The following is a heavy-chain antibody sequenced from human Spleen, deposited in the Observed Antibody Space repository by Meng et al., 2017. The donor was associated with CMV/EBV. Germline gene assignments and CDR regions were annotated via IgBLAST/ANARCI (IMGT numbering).Heavy chain of an antibody. CDR3: ARDGGSGTYYNTLKFFDY. Sequence: SETLSLTCAVYGGSFSGYYWSWIRQPPGKGLEWIGEINQSGSTNYNPSLKSRVIISGDTSKNHFSLKLSSVTAADTAVYYCARDGGSGTYYNTLKFFDYWGQGTLVTVSS. D-gene: IGHD3-10*01. J-gene: IGHJ4*02. CDR2: INQSGST. CDR1: GGSFSGYY. V-gene: IGHV4-34*01.